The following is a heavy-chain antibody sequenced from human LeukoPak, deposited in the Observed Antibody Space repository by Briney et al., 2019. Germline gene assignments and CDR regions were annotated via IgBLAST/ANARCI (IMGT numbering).Heavy chain of an antibody. Sequence: GGSLRVSCAASGFTFSSYDMHWVRQATGKGLEWVSAIGTAGDPYYPGSVKGRFTISRENAKNSLYLQMNSLRAGDTAVYYCARAAYYGSGSYVSYYFDYWGQGTLVTVSS. CDR3: ARAAYYGSGSYVSYYFDY. J-gene: IGHJ4*02. V-gene: IGHV3-13*05. CDR2: IGTAGDP. CDR1: GFTFSSYD. D-gene: IGHD3-10*01.